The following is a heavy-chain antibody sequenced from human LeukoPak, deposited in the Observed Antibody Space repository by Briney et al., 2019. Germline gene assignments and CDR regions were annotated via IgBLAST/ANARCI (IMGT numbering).Heavy chain of an antibody. V-gene: IGHV3-48*01. CDR2: ISSSSSTK. CDR1: GFTFSTYS. Sequence: GGSLRLSCVASGFTFSTYSMNWVRQAPGKGLEWISYISSSSSTKYYADSVKGRFTISRDSANNSLYLQMSSLRAEDTAVYFCARDPLRHAFDIWGQGTMVTVSS. J-gene: IGHJ3*02. D-gene: IGHD6-6*01. CDR3: ARDPLRHAFDI.